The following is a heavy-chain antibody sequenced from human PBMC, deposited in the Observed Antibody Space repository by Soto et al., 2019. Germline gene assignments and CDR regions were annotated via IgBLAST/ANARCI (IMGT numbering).Heavy chain of an antibody. J-gene: IGHJ4*02. CDR2: IVVGSGNT. V-gene: IGHV1-58*01. Sequence: QMQLVQSGPEVKKPGTSVKVSCKASGFTFTSSDLHWVRQARGQRLAWRGWIVVGSGNTNYEQKFQERVTITRDKSKSKAYMELSIRRSEDTAVYYCAALSMVRGGHWGQGTLVTVAS. CDR1: GFTFTSSD. CDR3: AALSMVRGGH. D-gene: IGHD3-10*01.